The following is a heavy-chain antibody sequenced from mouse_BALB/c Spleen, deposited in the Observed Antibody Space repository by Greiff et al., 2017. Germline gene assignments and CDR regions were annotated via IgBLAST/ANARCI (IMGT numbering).Heavy chain of an antibody. Sequence: QVQLQQSGAELVKPGASVKLSCKASGYTFTSYYMYWVKQRPGQGLEWIGEINPSNGGTNFNEKFKSKATLTVDKSSSTAYMQLSSLTSEDSAVYYCTRSHFFYAMDYWGQGTSVTVSS. CDR1: GYTFTSYY. J-gene: IGHJ4*01. V-gene: IGHV1S81*02. D-gene: IGHD1-2*01. CDR2: INPSNGGT. CDR3: TRSHFFYAMDY.